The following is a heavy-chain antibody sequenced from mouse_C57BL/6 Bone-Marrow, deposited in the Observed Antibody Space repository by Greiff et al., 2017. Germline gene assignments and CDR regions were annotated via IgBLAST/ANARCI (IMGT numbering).Heavy chain of an antibody. Sequence: VQLQQSGAELVRPGASVKLSCTASGFNIKDDYIHWVKQRPEQGLEWIGWIDPEIGDTEYASKFQGKATKTSDTSSNTASLQLSSLTSEDTAVYNCSSFDGNYFDVWGQGTPLTVAS. J-gene: IGHJ2*01. CDR1: GFNIKDDY. V-gene: IGHV14-4*01. CDR3: SSFDGNYFDV. D-gene: IGHD2-3*01. CDR2: IDPEIGDT.